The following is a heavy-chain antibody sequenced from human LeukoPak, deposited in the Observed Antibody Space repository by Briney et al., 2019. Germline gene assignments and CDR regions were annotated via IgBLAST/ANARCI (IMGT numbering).Heavy chain of an antibody. CDR3: ARGWDTAMVPIFDI. Sequence: GGSLRLSCAASGFTVSSNYMSWVRQAPGKGLEWVSVIYSGGSTYYADSVKGRFTISRDNSKNTLYLQMNSLRAEDTAVYYCARGWDTAMVPIFDIWGQGTMVTVSS. CDR1: GFTVSSNY. J-gene: IGHJ3*02. D-gene: IGHD5-18*01. CDR2: IYSGGST. V-gene: IGHV3-53*01.